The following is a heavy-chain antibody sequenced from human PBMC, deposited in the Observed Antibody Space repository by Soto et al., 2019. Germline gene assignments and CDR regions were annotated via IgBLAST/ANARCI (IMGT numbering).Heavy chain of an antibody. V-gene: IGHV3-74*01. D-gene: IGHD6-13*01. CDR2: INSDGSCT. CDR3: AKILGDLRRAAADDYFDY. J-gene: IGHJ4*02. Sequence: GGSLRLSCAASGFTFSSYWMHWVRQAPGRGLVWVSRINSDGSCTSYADSVKGRFTISRDNAKNTLYLQMNSLRGEDTAVYYFAKILGDLRRAAADDYFDYWGQGTLVTVSS. CDR1: GFTFSSYW.